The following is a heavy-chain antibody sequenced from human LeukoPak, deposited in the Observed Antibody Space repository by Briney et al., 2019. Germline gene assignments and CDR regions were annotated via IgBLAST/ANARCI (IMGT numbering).Heavy chain of an antibody. D-gene: IGHD3-3*01. CDR2: IYTSGST. CDR3: AGDEYYDFWSGYAFDI. V-gene: IGHV4-4*07. Sequence: PSETLSLTCTASGGSISSYYWSWIRQPAGKGLEWIGRIYTSGSTNYNPSLKSRVTMSVDTSKNQFSLKLSSVTAADTAVYYCAGDEYYDFWSGYAFDIWGQGTMVTVSS. J-gene: IGHJ3*02. CDR1: GGSISSYY.